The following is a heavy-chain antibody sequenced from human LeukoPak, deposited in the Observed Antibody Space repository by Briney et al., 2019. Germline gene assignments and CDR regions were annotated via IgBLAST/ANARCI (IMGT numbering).Heavy chain of an antibody. V-gene: IGHV1-18*01. CDR3: AREVTMVRGVIGPYYYYYGMDV. J-gene: IGHJ6*02. D-gene: IGHD3-10*01. CDR2: ISAYNGNT. CDR1: GYTFTSYG. Sequence: ASVKVSCKASGYTFTSYGISWVRQAPGRGLEWMGWISAYNGNTNYAQKLQGRVTMTTDTSTSTAYMELRSLRSDDTAVYYCAREVTMVRGVIGPYYYYYGMDVWGQGTTVTVSS.